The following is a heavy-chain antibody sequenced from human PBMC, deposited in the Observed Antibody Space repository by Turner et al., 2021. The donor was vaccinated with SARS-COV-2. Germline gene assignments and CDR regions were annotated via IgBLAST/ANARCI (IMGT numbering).Heavy chain of an antibody. CDR1: GDTVTGRY. D-gene: IGHD2-21*02. CDR3: ARAAYCGAACYYYFDL. CDR2: ISPNTGGT. J-gene: IGHJ2*01. V-gene: IGHV1-2*02. Sequence: QVQLVQSGAEVKKPGASVKVSCKASGDTVTGRYFPWVRQAPGQGLEWLGWISPNTGGTRCAQHFQGRLTVTRDTSISTVYMELSGLTSDDTAVYFCARAAYCGAACYYYFDLWGRGTLVTVSS.